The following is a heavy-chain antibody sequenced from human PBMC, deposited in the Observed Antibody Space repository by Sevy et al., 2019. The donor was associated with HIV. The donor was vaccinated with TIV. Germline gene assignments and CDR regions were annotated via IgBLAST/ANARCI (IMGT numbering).Heavy chain of an antibody. J-gene: IGHJ4*02. V-gene: IGHV4-61*01. CDR1: GGSVSSGNYY. D-gene: IGHD6-13*01. CDR2: ISYIGST. CDR3: VRDRIDAAGGYFDY. Sequence: SETLSLTCTVSGGSVSSGNYYWTWIRQPPGKGLEWIGYISYIGSTNYNPSLKSQVTISIDTSKNQLSLRLSSVTATATAVYYCVRDRIDAAGGYFDYWGQGTLVTVS.